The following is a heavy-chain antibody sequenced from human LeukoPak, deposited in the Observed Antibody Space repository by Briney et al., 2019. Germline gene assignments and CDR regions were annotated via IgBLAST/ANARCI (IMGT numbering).Heavy chain of an antibody. CDR2: IKSKTDGGTT. CDR3: TTKAPLKIVVVIGTRWNAFDI. J-gene: IGHJ3*02. Sequence: GGSLRLSCAASGFTFSSYAMSWVRQAPGKGLEWVGRIKSKTDGGTTDYAAPVKGRFTISRDDSKNTLYLQMNSLKTEDTAVYYCTTKAPLKIVVVIGTRWNAFDIWGQGTMVTVSS. D-gene: IGHD3-22*01. V-gene: IGHV3-15*01. CDR1: GFTFSSYA.